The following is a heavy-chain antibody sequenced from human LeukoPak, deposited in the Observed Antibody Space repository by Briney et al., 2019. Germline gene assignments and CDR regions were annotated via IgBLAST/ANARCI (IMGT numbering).Heavy chain of an antibody. Sequence: ASLKLSCKASGYTFTSYGITWVRQSPGQGLEWMGWITAYNGNTNYAQKLQGRVTMTTDTSTSTAYMELRSLRSDDTAVYYCARESFAAARPGQFDYLGQGTLVTVSS. CDR1: GYTFTSYG. CDR2: ITAYNGNT. J-gene: IGHJ4*02. V-gene: IGHV1-18*01. CDR3: ARESFAAARPGQFDY. D-gene: IGHD6-6*01.